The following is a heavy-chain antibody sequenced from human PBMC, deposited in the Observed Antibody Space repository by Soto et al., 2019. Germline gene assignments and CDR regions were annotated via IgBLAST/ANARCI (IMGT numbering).Heavy chain of an antibody. CDR3: ARDQEYSTSGLYWFDL. J-gene: IGHJ5*02. D-gene: IGHD6-6*01. Sequence: DLVEVSCKSSGYTFTSYGITWVRQAPGQDLEWMGWISAYNGDTKYAQRLQGRVTMTTDTSTSTVYMELKSLKSDDTAVYYCARDQEYSTSGLYWFDLWGQGTLVTVSS. V-gene: IGHV1-18*04. CDR1: GYTFTSYG. CDR2: ISAYNGDT.